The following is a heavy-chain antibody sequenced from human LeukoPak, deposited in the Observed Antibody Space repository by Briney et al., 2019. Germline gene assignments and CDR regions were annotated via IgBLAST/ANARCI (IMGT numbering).Heavy chain of an antibody. J-gene: IGHJ4*02. Sequence: GGSLRLSCAASGFTFSSFWMSWVRQAPGKGLEWVANIKQDGSEKYYVDSVKGRFTISRDNAKNSLYLQMNSLRAEDTALYYCARDSTGYGYEEWYWGQGTLVTVSS. D-gene: IGHD5-18*01. CDR3: ARDSTGYGYEEWY. CDR1: GFTFSSFW. V-gene: IGHV3-7*01. CDR2: IKQDGSEK.